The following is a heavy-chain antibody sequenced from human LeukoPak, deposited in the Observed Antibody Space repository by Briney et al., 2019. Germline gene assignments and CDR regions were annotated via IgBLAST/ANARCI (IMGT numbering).Heavy chain of an antibody. CDR3: AREGYSYGYRAFDY. CDR2: IKQDGSEK. Sequence: GGSLRLSCAASGFTLSSYWMSWVRQAPGKGLEWVANIKQDGSEKYYVDSVKGRFTISRDNAKNSLYLQMNSLRAEDTAVYYCAREGYSYGYRAFDYWGQGTLVTVSS. J-gene: IGHJ4*02. CDR1: GFTLSSYW. D-gene: IGHD5-18*01. V-gene: IGHV3-7*01.